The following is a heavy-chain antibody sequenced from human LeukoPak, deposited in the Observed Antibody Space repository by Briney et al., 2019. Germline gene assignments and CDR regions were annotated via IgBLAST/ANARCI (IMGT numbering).Heavy chain of an antibody. CDR1: GFTFSSYG. J-gene: IGHJ4*02. D-gene: IGHD2-15*01. Sequence: TGGSLRLSCAASGFTFSSYGMHWVRQAPGKGLEWVAVISYDGTKKYSADSLRGRFTISRDNSKYTLYLQMNSLRAEDTAMYYCAKGYCSGANCPFHYWGQGTLITVPS. V-gene: IGHV3-30*18. CDR3: AKGYCSGANCPFHY. CDR2: ISYDGTKK.